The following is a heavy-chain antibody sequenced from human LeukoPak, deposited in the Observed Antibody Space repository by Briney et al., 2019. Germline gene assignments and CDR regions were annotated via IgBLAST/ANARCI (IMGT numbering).Heavy chain of an antibody. V-gene: IGHV4-30-4*01. CDR3: AGAVTGYYLSHYYFPY. D-gene: IGHD3-9*01. CDR2: IYYNGIT. Sequence: SQTLSLTCTVSGDSISSGDYYWTWIRQPPGKGLEWIGYIYYNGITYYNPSLKSRVIISVDQPKKQFSLKLSSVTAADTAVYYCAGAVTGYYLSHYYFPYWGRETLVTVSS. J-gene: IGHJ4*02. CDR1: GDSISSGDYY.